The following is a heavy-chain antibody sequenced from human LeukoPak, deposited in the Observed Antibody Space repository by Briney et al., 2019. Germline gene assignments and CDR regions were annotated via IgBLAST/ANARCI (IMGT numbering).Heavy chain of an antibody. V-gene: IGHV1-2*02. Sequence: VDSVKVSCKASGYTFTGYYMHWVRQAPGQGLEWVGWINPNSGGTNYAQKFQGRVTMTRDTSISTAYMELSRLRSEDTAVYYCARDTPPALTGDLGYYCYGMDVWGQGTTVTVSS. J-gene: IGHJ6*02. CDR3: ARDTPPALTGDLGYYCYGMDV. CDR2: INPNSGGT. CDR1: GYTFTGYY. D-gene: IGHD7-27*01.